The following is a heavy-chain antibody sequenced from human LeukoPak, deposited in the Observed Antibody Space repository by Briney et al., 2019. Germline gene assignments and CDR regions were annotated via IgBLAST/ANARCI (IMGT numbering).Heavy chain of an antibody. Sequence: GGSLRLSCAGSGFSFSSYAMSWVRQAPGKGLEWVSAISHSSSGTYYVDSVKGRFTISRDNSKNTLYMQMNSLRAEDTAVYYCTKVINSGYYYYFDYWGQGTLVTVSS. CDR1: GFSFSSYA. J-gene: IGHJ4*02. CDR3: TKVINSGYYYYFDY. D-gene: IGHD3-22*01. V-gene: IGHV3-23*01. CDR2: ISHSSSGT.